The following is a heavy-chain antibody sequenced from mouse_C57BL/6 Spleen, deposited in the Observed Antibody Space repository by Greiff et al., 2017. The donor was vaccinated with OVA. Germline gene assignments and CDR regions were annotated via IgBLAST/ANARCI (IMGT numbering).Heavy chain of an antibody. CDR1: GYSITSGYF. Sequence: EVKLEESGPGLVKPSQSLSLTCSVTGYSITSGYFWYWIRPSPGNKLEWMGYISYDGSNNYNPSLKNRFSITRDTSKNQLFLKLNSVTTEDTATYYCASAITTVVATDYWGQGTTLTVSS. CDR3: ASAITTVVATDY. D-gene: IGHD1-1*01. V-gene: IGHV3-6*01. CDR2: ISYDGSN. J-gene: IGHJ2*01.